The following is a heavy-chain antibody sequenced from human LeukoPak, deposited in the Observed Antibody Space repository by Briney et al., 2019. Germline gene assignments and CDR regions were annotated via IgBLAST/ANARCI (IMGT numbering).Heavy chain of an antibody. CDR1: GFTFSDYY. Sequence: GGSLRLSCAASGFTFSDYYMSWIRQAPGKGLEWVSYISSSSSYTNYADSVKGRFTISRDNAKNSLYLQMNSLRAEDTAVYYCAREVIAAAGTCWLDPWGQGTLVTVSS. CDR2: ISSSSSYT. J-gene: IGHJ5*02. CDR3: AREVIAAAGTCWLDP. D-gene: IGHD6-13*01. V-gene: IGHV3-11*05.